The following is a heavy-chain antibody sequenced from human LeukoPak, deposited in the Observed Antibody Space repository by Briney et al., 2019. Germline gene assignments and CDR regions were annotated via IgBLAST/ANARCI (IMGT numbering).Heavy chain of an antibody. CDR1: GFTFSSYA. Sequence: PGGSLRLSCAASGFTFSSYAMHWVRQAPGKGLEWVANIKPDNIEKYFVGSVKGRFAISRDNGKNSLYLQMNSLRVEDTAVYYCAREGMVRGVPDAFDLWGQGTMVTVSS. V-gene: IGHV3-7*01. CDR3: AREGMVRGVPDAFDL. J-gene: IGHJ3*01. D-gene: IGHD3-10*01. CDR2: IKPDNIEK.